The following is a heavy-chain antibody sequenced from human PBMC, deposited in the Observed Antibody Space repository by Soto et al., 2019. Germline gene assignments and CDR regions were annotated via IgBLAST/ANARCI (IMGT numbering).Heavy chain of an antibody. Sequence: EVQLVECGGDLVQPGGSLRLSCAASGFTFSDYSMNWVRQAPGKGLEWISYISPDNIYYADSVRGRFTISRDNAKNSLWLQMNSLTAGDTAVYYCVRDLNYAFDSWGHAPLVTVSS. CDR2: ISPDNI. D-gene: IGHD1-7*01. J-gene: IGHJ4*01. CDR1: GFTFSDYS. CDR3: VRDLNYAFDS. V-gene: IGHV3-48*01.